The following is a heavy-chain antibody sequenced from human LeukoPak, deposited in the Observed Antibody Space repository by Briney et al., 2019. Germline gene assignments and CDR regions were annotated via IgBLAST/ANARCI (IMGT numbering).Heavy chain of an antibody. CDR3: ARSRALYYSIGCIFDY. D-gene: IGHD6-19*01. CDR1: GGSFSGYY. CDR2: INHSGST. V-gene: IGHV4-34*01. J-gene: IGHJ4*02. Sequence: SEPLSLPCAVYGGSFSGYYWSWIRQPPGKGLEWVGEINHSGSTNYNPSVPSRVTISVDTSKNQFFLRLSAVPGADTAVYYCARSRALYYSIGCIFDYWGRGTLVTVSS.